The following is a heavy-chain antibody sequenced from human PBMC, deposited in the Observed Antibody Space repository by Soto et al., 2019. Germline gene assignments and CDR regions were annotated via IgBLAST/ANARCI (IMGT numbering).Heavy chain of an antibody. CDR2: INDNSRAI. CDR3: ARSLAKPGSHFDWFDS. D-gene: IGHD3-10*01. J-gene: IGHJ5*01. Sequence: EVQLVESGGGLVKPGGSLRLSCAASGFTFNTNSMNWVRQAPGKGLEWVSSINDNSRAIFYPDSVKGRFTVSRDNAKNSLYLQMNSLRAEDTAVYYCARSLAKPGSHFDWFDSWGPGTLVTVSS. CDR1: GFTFNTNS. V-gene: IGHV3-21*01.